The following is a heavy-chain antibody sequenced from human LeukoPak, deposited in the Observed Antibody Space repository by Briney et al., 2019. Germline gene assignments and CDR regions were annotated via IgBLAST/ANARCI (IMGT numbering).Heavy chain of an antibody. D-gene: IGHD6-19*01. J-gene: IGHJ4*02. CDR2: IYYSGST. V-gene: IGHV4-59*08. Sequence: GSLRLSCAASGFTFSNFPMIWVRQAPGKGLEWIGYIYYSGSTNYNPSLKSRVTISVDTSKNQFSLKLSSVTAADTAVYYCARRYSSGWYYFDYWGQGTLVTVSS. CDR1: GFTFSNFP. CDR3: ARRYSSGWYYFDY.